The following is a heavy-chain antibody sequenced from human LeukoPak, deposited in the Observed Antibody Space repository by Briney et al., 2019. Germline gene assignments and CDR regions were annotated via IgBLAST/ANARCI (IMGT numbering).Heavy chain of an antibody. J-gene: IGHJ6*02. CDR3: ARSSYYYGMDA. V-gene: IGHV1-8*01. CDR2: MNPNSGNT. Sequence: GASVKVSCKASGYTFTSYDINWVRQATGQGLEWMGCMNPNSGNTGYAQKFQGGVTMTSNTSISTAYMELSSLRSEDTAVYYCARSSYYYGMDAWGQGTTVTVSS. CDR1: GYTFTSYD.